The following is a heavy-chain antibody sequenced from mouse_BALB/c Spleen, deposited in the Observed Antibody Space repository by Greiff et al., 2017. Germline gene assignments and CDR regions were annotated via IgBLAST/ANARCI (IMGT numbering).Heavy chain of an antibody. J-gene: IGHJ3*01. CDR2: IDPANGNT. V-gene: IGHV14-3*02. CDR3: ARRGGRPWFAY. Sequence: VHVKQSGAELVKPGASVKLSCTASGFNIKDTYMHWVKQRPEQGLEWIGRIDPANGNTKYDPKFQGKATITADTSSNTAYLQLSSLTSEDTAVYYCARRGGRPWFAYWGQGTLVTVSA. CDR1: GFNIKDTY.